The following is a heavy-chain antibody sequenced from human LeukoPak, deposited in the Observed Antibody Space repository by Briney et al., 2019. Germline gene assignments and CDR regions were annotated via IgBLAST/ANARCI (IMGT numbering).Heavy chain of an antibody. CDR3: ARAPGIVGARVWFDP. CDR1: GGTFISYA. V-gene: IGHV1-69*01. CDR2: IIPIFGTA. Sequence: SVKVSCKASGGTFISYAISWVRRAPGQGLEWMGGIIPIFGTANYAQKFQGRVTITADESTSTAYMELSSLRSEDTAVYYCARAPGIVGARVWFDPWGQGTLVTVSS. J-gene: IGHJ5*02. D-gene: IGHD1-26*01.